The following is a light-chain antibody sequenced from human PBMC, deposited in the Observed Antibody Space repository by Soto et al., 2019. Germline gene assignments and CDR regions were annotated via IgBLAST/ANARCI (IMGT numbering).Light chain of an antibody. Sequence: QSALAQPASVSGSPGQSITISCTGTSSDVGAYNSVSWYQQHPHRAPKLMIYEVNKRPSGVPDRFSGSKSGNTASLTVSGLQAEDEADYYCSSYAGSSNVFGTGTKVTVL. CDR2: EVN. CDR1: SSDVGAYNS. V-gene: IGLV2-8*01. CDR3: SSYAGSSNV. J-gene: IGLJ1*01.